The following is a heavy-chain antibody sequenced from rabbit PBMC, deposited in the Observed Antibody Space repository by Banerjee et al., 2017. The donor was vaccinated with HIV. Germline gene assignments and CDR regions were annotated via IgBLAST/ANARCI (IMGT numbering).Heavy chain of an antibody. D-gene: IGHD7-1*01. CDR2: IYAGSSGNT. Sequence: QSLEESGGDLVKPGASLTLTCTASGFSFISIYYMCWVRQAPGKGLEWIACIYAGSSGNTYYASWAKGQFTISKTSSTTVTLQMTSLTAADTATYFCARAGGYAGDGYSTFGLWGPGTLVTVS. CDR1: GFSFISIYY. CDR3: ARAGGYAGDGYSTFGL. J-gene: IGHJ4*01. V-gene: IGHV1S40*01.